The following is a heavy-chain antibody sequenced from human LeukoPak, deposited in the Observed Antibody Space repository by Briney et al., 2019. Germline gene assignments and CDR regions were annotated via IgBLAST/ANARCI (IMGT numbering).Heavy chain of an antibody. J-gene: IGHJ6*03. V-gene: IGHV1-2*02. CDR1: GYTFTGYY. CDR2: INPNSGGT. D-gene: IGHD6-13*01. CDR3: ARTAAGWDYYMDV. Sequence: ASVKVSCKASGYTFTGYYMHWVRQAPGQGLEWMGWINPNSGGTNYAQKFQGRVTMTRDTSISTAYMELSRLRSDDTAVYYCARTAAGWDYYMDVWGKGTTVTISS.